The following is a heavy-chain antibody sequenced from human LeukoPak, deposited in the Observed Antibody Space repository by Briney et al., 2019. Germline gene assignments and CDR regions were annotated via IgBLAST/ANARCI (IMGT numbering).Heavy chain of an antibody. Sequence: SVKVSCKASGGTFSSYAISWVRQAPGQGLEWMGGIIPIFGTANYAQKFQGRVTITTDESTSIAYMELSSLRSEDTAVYYCVRPETAYDILTGYPPYYYYYMDVWGKGTTVTVSS. CDR3: VRPETAYDILTGYPPYYYYYMDV. J-gene: IGHJ6*03. V-gene: IGHV1-69*05. D-gene: IGHD3-9*01. CDR1: GGTFSSYA. CDR2: IIPIFGTA.